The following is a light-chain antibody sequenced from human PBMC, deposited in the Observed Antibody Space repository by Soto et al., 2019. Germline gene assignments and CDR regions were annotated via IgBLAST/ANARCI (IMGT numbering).Light chain of an antibody. V-gene: IGLV2-14*01. Sequence: QSALTQPASVSGSPGQSITISCTGTTSDVGAYNYVSWYQQHPDKAPKLMIFEVSNRPSGFSNRFSGSKSSNTASLTISGLQAEDEAEDYCTSYSTRRTVSLFGGGTQLTVL. J-gene: IGLJ2*01. CDR2: EVS. CDR1: TSDVGAYNY. CDR3: TSYSTRRTVSL.